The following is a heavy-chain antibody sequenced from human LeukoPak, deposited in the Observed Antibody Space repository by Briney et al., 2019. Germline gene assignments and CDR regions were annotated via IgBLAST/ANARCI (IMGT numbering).Heavy chain of an antibody. V-gene: IGHV1-8*01. Sequence: GASVKVSCKASGYTFATYDINWVRQATGQGLEWMGWMNPNSGNTGYAQKFQGRVTMTRNTSISTAYMKLSSLRSEDTAVYYCASWSGYSKWGQGTLVTVSS. CDR1: GYTFATYD. D-gene: IGHD3-3*01. CDR2: MNPNSGNT. CDR3: ASWSGYSK. J-gene: IGHJ4*02.